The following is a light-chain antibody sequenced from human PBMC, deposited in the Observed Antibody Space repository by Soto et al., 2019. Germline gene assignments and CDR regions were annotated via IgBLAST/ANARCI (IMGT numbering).Light chain of an antibody. V-gene: IGKV3-15*01. CDR1: QSVTTN. Sequence: EVLLTHSPASLSVAPGERSTLACRASQSVTTNLAWYQQKPGQAPRLLIYGTSNRATGIPARFSGSRSGTEFTLTISSLQSEDFAVYYCQQYNKWPSTFGQGTKVDIK. J-gene: IGKJ1*01. CDR3: QQYNKWPST. CDR2: GTS.